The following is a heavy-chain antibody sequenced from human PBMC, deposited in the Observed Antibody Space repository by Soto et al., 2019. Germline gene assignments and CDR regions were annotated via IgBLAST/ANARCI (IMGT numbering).Heavy chain of an antibody. D-gene: IGHD3-10*01. V-gene: IGHV4-59*08. CDR2: VYYSGGS. CDR1: GGSIDGYN. J-gene: IGHJ6*02. CDR3: VRQGIGNLHGLVDV. Sequence: QVQLQESGPGLVKPSETLSLTCTVSGGSIDGYNCAWIRQPPGKSLEWVGYVYYSGGSSYNPSLESRVTLSMDTSKSQFSLQLRSVTAADTAVYYCVRQGIGNLHGLVDVWGRGTTVTVSS.